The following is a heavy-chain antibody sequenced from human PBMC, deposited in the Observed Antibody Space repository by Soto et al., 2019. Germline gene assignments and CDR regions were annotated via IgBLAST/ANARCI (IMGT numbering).Heavy chain of an antibody. CDR3: ARGIIVATIQLDYYYYMDV. J-gene: IGHJ6*03. CDR2: IYYSGST. Sequence: SETLSLTCPFAGGSLSSYYWGWILQPPREGLEWIGYIYYSGSTNYNPSRKSRVTISVDTSKNQFSLKLSSVTAADTAVYYCARGIIVATIQLDYYYYMDVWGKGTTVTVSS. V-gene: IGHV4-59*01. D-gene: IGHD5-12*01. CDR1: GGSLSSYY.